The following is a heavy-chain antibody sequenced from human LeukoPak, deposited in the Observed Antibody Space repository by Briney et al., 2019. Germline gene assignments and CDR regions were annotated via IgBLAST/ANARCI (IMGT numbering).Heavy chain of an antibody. CDR1: GFTVSSNY. Sequence: GGSLRLSCAASGFTVSSNYMSWVRQAPGKGLEWVSVIYSGGSTYYADSVKGRFTISRDNSKNTLYLQMNSLRAEDTAVYYCVSYNGSQAFAGTEVAYWGQGTLVTVSS. CDR3: VSYNGSQAFAGTEVAY. D-gene: IGHD6-19*01. V-gene: IGHV3-53*01. J-gene: IGHJ4*02. CDR2: IYSGGST.